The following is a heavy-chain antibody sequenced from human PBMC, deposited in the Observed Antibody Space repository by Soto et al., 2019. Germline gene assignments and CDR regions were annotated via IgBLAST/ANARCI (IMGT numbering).Heavy chain of an antibody. D-gene: IGHD2-21*02. J-gene: IGHJ4*02. V-gene: IGHV3-30-3*01. Sequence: GGSLRLSXAASGFTFSSYAMHWVRQAPGKGLEWVAVISYDGSNKYYADSVKGRFTISRDNSKNTLYLQMNSLRAEDTAVYYCARDTCGGDCYLLGPFDYWGQGTLVTVSS. CDR1: GFTFSSYA. CDR2: ISYDGSNK. CDR3: ARDTCGGDCYLLGPFDY.